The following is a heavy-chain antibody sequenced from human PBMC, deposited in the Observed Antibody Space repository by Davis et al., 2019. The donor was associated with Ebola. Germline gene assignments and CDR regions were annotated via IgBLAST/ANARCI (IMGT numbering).Heavy chain of an antibody. J-gene: IGHJ4*02. Sequence: GGSLRLSCGASGFTFSSYAMHWVRQAPGKGLEYVSAISSNGGSTYYADSVKGRFTISRDNSKNTLYLQMSSLRAEDTAVYYCVTFSGVVVTATAPYDYWGQGTLVTVSS. CDR3: VTFSGVVVTATAPYDY. D-gene: IGHD2-21*02. CDR2: ISSNGGST. V-gene: IGHV3-64D*08. CDR1: GFTFSSYA.